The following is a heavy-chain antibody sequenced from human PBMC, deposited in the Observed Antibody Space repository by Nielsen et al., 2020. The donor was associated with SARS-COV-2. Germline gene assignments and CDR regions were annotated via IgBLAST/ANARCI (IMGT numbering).Heavy chain of an antibody. D-gene: IGHD2-15*01. CDR2: IYHSGGT. V-gene: IGHV4-30-2*01. CDR3: ARGSEELGYCSGGSCYSGWFDP. J-gene: IGHJ5*02. Sequence: SETLSLTCAVSGGSISSGGYSWSWIRQPPGKGLEWIGYIYHSGGTYYNPSLKSRVTISVDRSKNQFSLKLSSVTAADTAVYYCARGSEELGYCSGGSCYSGWFDPWGQGTLVTVSS. CDR1: GGSISSGGYS.